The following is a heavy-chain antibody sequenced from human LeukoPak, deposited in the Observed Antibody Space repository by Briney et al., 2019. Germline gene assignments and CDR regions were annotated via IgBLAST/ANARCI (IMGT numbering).Heavy chain of an antibody. D-gene: IGHD4-11*01. J-gene: IGHJ4*02. CDR1: GRSISSSRNY. V-gene: IGHV4-39*01. CDR2: IYYSGSIS. CDR3: ARGGRVDYSRPFDY. Sequence: SETLSLTCTVTGRSISSSRNYWGWIRQPPGKGLEWIGSIYYSGSISYYNPSLKSRVTISADTSKNQLSLKLSSVTAADTAVYYCARGGRVDYSRPFDYWGQGTLVTVSS.